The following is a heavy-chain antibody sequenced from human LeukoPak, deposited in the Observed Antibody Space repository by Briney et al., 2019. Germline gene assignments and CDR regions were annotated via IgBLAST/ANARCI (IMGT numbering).Heavy chain of an antibody. CDR3: TTDWYYYDSSAYYPIF. V-gene: IGHV3-15*01. Sequence: PGGSLRLSCAASGFPFSDVWMSWVRQAPGKGLEWVGRIKSKADGGTADYAAPLKGRFTFSRDDSKNTLYLEMKSLKTEDTAVYYCTTDWYYYDSSAYYPIFWGQGTLVTVSS. J-gene: IGHJ4*02. D-gene: IGHD3-22*01. CDR1: GFPFSDVW. CDR2: IKSKADGGTA.